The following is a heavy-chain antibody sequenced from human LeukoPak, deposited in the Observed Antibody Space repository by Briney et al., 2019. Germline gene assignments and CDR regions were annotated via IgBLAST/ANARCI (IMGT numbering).Heavy chain of an antibody. Sequence: GGSLRLSCAASGFTFSDYYMSWIRQAPGKGLEWVSYISSSSKTIYYADSVKGRFTISRDNAKSSLYLQMSTLRAEDTAVYYCARWSSLAAAKAFDYWGQGTLVTVSS. CDR2: ISSSSKTI. CDR3: ARWSSLAAAKAFDY. D-gene: IGHD6-13*01. V-gene: IGHV3-11*04. CDR1: GFTFSDYY. J-gene: IGHJ4*02.